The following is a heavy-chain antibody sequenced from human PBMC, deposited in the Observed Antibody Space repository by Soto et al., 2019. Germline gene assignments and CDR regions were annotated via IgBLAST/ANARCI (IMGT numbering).Heavy chain of an antibody. Sequence: PGGSLRLSCAGSGFTFSDYDMGWIRQAPGKGLEWVSYTSSSGNTIYYVDSVKGRFTMSRDNAKNSLYLQMNSLRVEDTAXXXXXXXXXXXXXXXXXYXGMDVWGQGTTVTVSS. V-gene: IGHV3-11*01. CDR2: TSSSGNTI. J-gene: IGHJ6*02. CDR1: GFTFSDYD. CDR3: XXXXXXXXXXXXXYXGMDV.